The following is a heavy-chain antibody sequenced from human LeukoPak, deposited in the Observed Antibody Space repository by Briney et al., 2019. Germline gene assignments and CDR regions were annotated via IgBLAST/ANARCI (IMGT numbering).Heavy chain of an antibody. J-gene: IGHJ2*01. Sequence: QSGGSLRLSCAASGFTFSSYAMSWVRQAPGKGLEWVSAISSTGDRTYHADSVKGRFTISRDNSKNTSYLQMNSLRVEDTAVYYCANHFDGSASELWYFDLWGRGTLVTVSS. V-gene: IGHV3-23*01. CDR2: ISSTGDRT. CDR1: GFTFSSYA. CDR3: ANHFDGSASELWYFDL. D-gene: IGHD3-22*01.